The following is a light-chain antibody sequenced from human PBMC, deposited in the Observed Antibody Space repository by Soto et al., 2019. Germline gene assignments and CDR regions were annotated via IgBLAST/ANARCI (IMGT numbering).Light chain of an antibody. J-gene: IGKJ1*01. V-gene: IGKV1-5*03. Sequence: DIQMTQSPSTLSGSVGDRVTITSRASQTISSWLAWYQQKPGKAPNLLIYKASTLKSGVPSRFSGSGSGPEFTLSISSLQPDDFATYYCQHYNSYSVAFGQGTKVELK. CDR3: QHYNSYSVA. CDR2: KAS. CDR1: QTISSW.